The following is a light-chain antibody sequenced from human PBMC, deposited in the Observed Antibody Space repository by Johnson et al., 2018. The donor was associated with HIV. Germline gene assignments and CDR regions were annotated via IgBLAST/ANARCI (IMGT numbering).Light chain of an antibody. CDR3: GTWDSSLSAGPYV. CDR2: DNN. V-gene: IGLV1-51*01. Sequence: QSILTQPPSVSAAPGQKVTISCSGSSSNIGNNYVSWYQQLPGTAPKLLIYDNNKRPSGIPDRFSGSTSGTSATLGITGLQTGDEADYYCGTWDSSLSAGPYVCGTGTKVTVL. J-gene: IGLJ1*01. CDR1: SSNIGNNY.